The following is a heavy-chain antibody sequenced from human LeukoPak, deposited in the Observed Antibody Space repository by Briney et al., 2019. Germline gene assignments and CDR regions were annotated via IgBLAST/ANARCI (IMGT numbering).Heavy chain of an antibody. V-gene: IGHV5-51*01. CDR2: IYPGDSQT. D-gene: IGHD6-13*01. CDR1: GYSFANYW. Sequence: GESLKISCKGSGYSFANYWIGWVRQMPGQGLEWMGIIYPGDSQTRYSPSFQGQVTISADKSISTAYLQWSSLKASDTAMYYCARGQYSSSWYAGYYYYYGMDVWGQGTTVTVSS. CDR3: ARGQYSSSWYAGYYYYYGMDV. J-gene: IGHJ6*02.